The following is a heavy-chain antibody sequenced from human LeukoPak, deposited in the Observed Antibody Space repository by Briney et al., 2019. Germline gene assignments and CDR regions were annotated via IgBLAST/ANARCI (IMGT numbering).Heavy chain of an antibody. Sequence: GGSLRLSCAASGFTFSSYSMNWVRQAPGKGLEWVSYISSSSSTIYYADSVKGRFTISRDNAKNSLYLQMNSLRAEDTAVYYCARLYGGKALYTDYWGQGTLVTVSS. J-gene: IGHJ4*02. V-gene: IGHV3-48*04. CDR3: ARLYGGKALYTDY. CDR1: GFTFSSYS. D-gene: IGHD4-23*01. CDR2: ISSSSSTI.